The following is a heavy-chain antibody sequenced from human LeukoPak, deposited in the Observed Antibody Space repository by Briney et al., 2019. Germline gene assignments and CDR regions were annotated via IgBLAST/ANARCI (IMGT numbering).Heavy chain of an antibody. CDR2: ISESGSRT. CDR3: ARRGYSYGYGFDY. D-gene: IGHD5-18*01. J-gene: IGHJ4*02. Sequence: GGSLRLSCAASGFTFSSYAMNWVRQAPGRGLEWVSAISESGSRTYYADSVKGRFTISRDNSKNTLYLQINSLRAEVTAVYYSARRGYSYGYGFDYWGQGTLVTVSS. CDR1: GFTFSSYA. V-gene: IGHV3-23*01.